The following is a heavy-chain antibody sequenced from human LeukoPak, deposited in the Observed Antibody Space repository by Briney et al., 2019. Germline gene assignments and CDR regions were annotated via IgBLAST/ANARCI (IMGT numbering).Heavy chain of an antibody. CDR1: GFTFSSYS. D-gene: IGHD2-15*01. J-gene: IGHJ4*02. Sequence: GGSLRLSCAASGFTFSSYSMNWVRQAPGKGLEWVSYISSSSDTIYYADSVKGRFTISRDNAKRSLCLQMNSLRDEDTAVYYCARDPASGGFDSWGQGILVTVSS. CDR2: ISSSSDTI. V-gene: IGHV3-48*02. CDR3: ARDPASGGFDS.